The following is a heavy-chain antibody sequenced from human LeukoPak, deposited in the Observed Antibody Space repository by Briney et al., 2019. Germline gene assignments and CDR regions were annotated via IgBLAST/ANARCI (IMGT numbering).Heavy chain of an antibody. CDR2: INHSGST. CDR1: GGSFSGYY. J-gene: IGHJ6*02. CDR3: ARGSMVPTTYYYYYGMDV. D-gene: IGHD3-10*01. V-gene: IGHV4-34*01. Sequence: SETLSLTCAVYGGSFSGYYWSWIRQPPGKGLEWIGEINHSGSTNYDPSLKSRVTISVDTSKNQFSLKLSSVTAADTAVYCCARGSMVPTTYYYYYGMDVWGQGTTVTVSS.